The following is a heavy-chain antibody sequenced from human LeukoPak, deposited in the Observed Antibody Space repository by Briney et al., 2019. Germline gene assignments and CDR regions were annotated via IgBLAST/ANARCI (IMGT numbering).Heavy chain of an antibody. V-gene: IGHV3-21*01. CDR3: ARGRRIAAAGLYYFDY. CDR2: ISSISSYI. CDR1: GFTFSSYS. J-gene: IGHJ4*02. Sequence: GGSLRLSCAASGFTFSSYSMNWVRQAPGKGLEWVSSISSISSYIFYADSVKGRFTISRDNAKNSLYLQMNSLRAEDTAVYYCARGRRIAAAGLYYFDYWGEGTLVSVCS. D-gene: IGHD6-13*01.